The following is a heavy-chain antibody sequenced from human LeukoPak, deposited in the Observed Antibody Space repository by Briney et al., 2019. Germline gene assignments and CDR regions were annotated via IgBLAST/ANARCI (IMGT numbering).Heavy chain of an antibody. CDR1: GGSVSSSIYY. Sequence: SETLSLTCTVSGGSVSSSIYYWGWIRQPPGKGLEWIGSIYYSGSTSYNPSLNSRVTISVDTSKNQFSLKLTSVTAADTAVYYRASRNDILTGYVFDFWGQGTLVTVSS. J-gene: IGHJ4*02. V-gene: IGHV4-39*01. CDR2: IYYSGST. CDR3: ASRNDILTGYVFDF. D-gene: IGHD3-9*01.